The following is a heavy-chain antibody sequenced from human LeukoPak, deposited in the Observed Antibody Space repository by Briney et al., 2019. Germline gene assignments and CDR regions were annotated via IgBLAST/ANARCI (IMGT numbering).Heavy chain of an antibody. Sequence: GGSLRLSCAASGFTFSTYAMSWVRQAPGKGLEWVSTLTAGGEATFYADSVKGRFSISRDNSKDTLYLQMNSLRAEDTAVYYCAKDLGYSYGCGDCWGQGTLVTVSS. J-gene: IGHJ4*02. V-gene: IGHV3-23*01. D-gene: IGHD5-18*01. CDR3: AKDLGYSYGCGDC. CDR2: LTAGGEAT. CDR1: GFTFSTYA.